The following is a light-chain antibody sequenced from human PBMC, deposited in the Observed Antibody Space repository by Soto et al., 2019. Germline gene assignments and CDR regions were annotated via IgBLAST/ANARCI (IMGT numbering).Light chain of an antibody. J-gene: IGLJ1*01. Sequence: QSALTQPASVSGSPGQSITISCTGTSSDVCGYNYVSWYQQHPGKAPKFMIYDVSNRPSGVSNRFSGSKSGNTASLTISGLQAEDEADYYSSSYTTSNTRRLVFGTGTKVSV. V-gene: IGLV2-14*01. CDR1: SSDVCGYNY. CDR2: DVS. CDR3: SSYTTSNTRRLV.